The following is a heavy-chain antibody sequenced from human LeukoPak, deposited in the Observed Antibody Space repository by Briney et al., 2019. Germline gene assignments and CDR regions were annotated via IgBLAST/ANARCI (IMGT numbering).Heavy chain of an antibody. J-gene: IGHJ3*02. CDR2: IYTSGST. D-gene: IGHD2-2*01. CDR3: ARDRGIVVRAFDI. V-gene: IGHV4-61*02. Sequence: TSQTLSLTCTVSGGSISSGSYYWSWIRQPAGKGLEWIGRIYTSGSTNYNHSLKSRVTISVDTSKNQFSLKLSSVTAADTAVYYCARDRGIVVRAFDIWGQGTMVTVSS. CDR1: GGSISSGSYY.